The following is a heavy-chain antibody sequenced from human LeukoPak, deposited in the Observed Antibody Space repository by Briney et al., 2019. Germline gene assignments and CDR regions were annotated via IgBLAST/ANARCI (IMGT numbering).Heavy chain of an antibody. D-gene: IGHD3-3*01. J-gene: IGHJ4*02. V-gene: IGHV2-5*02. CDR1: GFSLSTSGVG. Sequence: SGPTLVEPTQTLTLTCTFSGFSLSTSGVGVGWTRQPPGKALEWLALIYWDDDKRYSPSLKSRLTITKDTSKNQVVLTMTNMDPVDTATYYCAHGRITIFGVVMYFDYWGQGTLVTVSS. CDR3: AHGRITIFGVVMYFDY. CDR2: IYWDDDK.